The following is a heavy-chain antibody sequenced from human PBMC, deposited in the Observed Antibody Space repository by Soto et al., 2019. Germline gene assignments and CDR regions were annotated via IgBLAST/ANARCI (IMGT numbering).Heavy chain of an antibody. Sequence: GGSLRLSCAASGFTFSSYSMNWVRQAPGKGLEWVSSISSSSSYIYYADSVKGRFTISRDNAKNSLYLQMNSLRAEDTAVYYCARGDTYSNEYHYYYYYMDVWGKGTTVSVSS. D-gene: IGHD6-13*01. CDR2: ISSSSSYI. V-gene: IGHV3-21*01. J-gene: IGHJ6*03. CDR3: ARGDTYSNEYHYYYYYMDV. CDR1: GFTFSSYS.